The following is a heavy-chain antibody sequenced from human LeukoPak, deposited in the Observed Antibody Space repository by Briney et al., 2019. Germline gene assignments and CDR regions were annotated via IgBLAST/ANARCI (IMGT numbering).Heavy chain of an antibody. V-gene: IGHV4-38-2*01. CDR2: TYHSGGT. D-gene: IGHD3-3*01. CDR3: ARHYYDFWSGYYNNSWFDP. Sequence: SETLSLTCAVSGYSISSGYYWGWIRQPPGQGLEWIGSTYHSGGTYYNPSLKSRVTISVDTSKNQFSLKLSSVTAADTAVYYCARHYYDFWSGYYNNSWFDPWGQGTLVTVSS. J-gene: IGHJ5*02. CDR1: GYSISSGYY.